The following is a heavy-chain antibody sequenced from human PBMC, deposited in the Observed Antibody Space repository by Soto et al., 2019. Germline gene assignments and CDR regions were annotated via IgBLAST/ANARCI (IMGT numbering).Heavy chain of an antibody. Sequence: ASVKVSCKASGYTFTGYYMHWVRQAPGQGLEWMGWINPNSGGTNYAQKFQGWVTMTRDTSISTAYMELSRLRSDDTAVYYCARGWREFSYYYGMDVWGQGTTVTVSS. CDR1: GYTFTGYY. V-gene: IGHV1-2*04. J-gene: IGHJ6*02. CDR3: ARGWREFSYYYGMDV. D-gene: IGHD3-10*01. CDR2: INPNSGGT.